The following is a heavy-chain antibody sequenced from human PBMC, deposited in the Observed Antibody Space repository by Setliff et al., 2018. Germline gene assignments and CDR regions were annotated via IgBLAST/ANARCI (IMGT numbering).Heavy chain of an antibody. CDR2: IYYSGST. V-gene: IGHV4-30-4*08. Sequence: LSLTCSVSGGSISSGDYYWSWIRQPPGKGLEWIGYIYYSGSTYYNPSLKSRVTISVDTSKNQFSLKLSSVTAADTAVYYCARVAGRGRYWYFDLWGRGTLVTVSS. J-gene: IGHJ2*01. CDR1: GGSISSGDYY. CDR3: ARVAGRGRYWYFDL.